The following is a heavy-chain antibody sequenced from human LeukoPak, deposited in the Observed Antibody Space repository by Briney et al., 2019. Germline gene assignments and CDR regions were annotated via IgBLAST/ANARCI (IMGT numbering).Heavy chain of an antibody. J-gene: IGHJ6*02. D-gene: IGHD4-17*01. Sequence: GGSLRLSCAASGFTFSSYGMHWVRQAPGKGLEWVAVISYDGSNKYYTDSVKGRFTISRDNSKNTLYLLMNSLRAEDTAVYYCAKDRGLDYAPGDVWGLGTTVTVSS. CDR2: ISYDGSNK. V-gene: IGHV3-30*18. CDR1: GFTFSSYG. CDR3: AKDRGLDYAPGDV.